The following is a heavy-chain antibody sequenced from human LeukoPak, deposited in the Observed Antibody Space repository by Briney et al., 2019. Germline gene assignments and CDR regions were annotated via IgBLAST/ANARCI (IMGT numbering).Heavy chain of an antibody. CDR1: GGSISSGSYY. CDR3: ARTMVRGYRIAFDI. V-gene: IGHV4-61*02. Sequence: PSETLSLTCIVSGGSISSGSYYWSWIRQPAGKGLEWIGRIYTSGSTNYNPSLKSRVTISVDTSKNQFSLKLSSVTAADTAVYYCARTMVRGYRIAFDIWGQGTMVTVSS. J-gene: IGHJ3*02. D-gene: IGHD3-10*01. CDR2: IYTSGST.